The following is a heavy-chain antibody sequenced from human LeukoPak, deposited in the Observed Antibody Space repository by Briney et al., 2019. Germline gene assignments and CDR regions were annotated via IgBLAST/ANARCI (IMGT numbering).Heavy chain of an antibody. J-gene: IGHJ6*03. CDR3: ASPTPREGPNYYYYYYMDV. D-gene: IGHD1-26*01. CDR1: GFTFSGYG. Sequence: PGGSLRLSCAASGFTFSGYGMHWVRQAPGKGLEWVAFIRYDGSNKYYVDSVKGRFTISRDSSKNTLYLQMNSLRAEDTSVYYCASPTPREGPNYYYYYYMDVWGKGTTVTVSS. CDR2: IRYDGSNK. V-gene: IGHV3-30*02.